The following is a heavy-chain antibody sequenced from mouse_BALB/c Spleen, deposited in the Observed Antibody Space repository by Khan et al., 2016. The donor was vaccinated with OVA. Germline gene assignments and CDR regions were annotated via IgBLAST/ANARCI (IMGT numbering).Heavy chain of an antibody. CDR1: GYTFTSYD. J-gene: IGHJ1*01. Sequence: QVRLQQSGAELVKPGASVKLSCKASGYTFTSYDIHWVRQRPEQGLEWIGWIFPGDDSPKYTEKFKDKATLTSDKSSSTAYMPLSRLTSEDSAVYFGATDDYGGILYWCIDVWGAGTTVTVSS. V-gene: IGHV1S56*01. CDR2: IFPGDDSP. D-gene: IGHD1-1*01. CDR3: ATDDYGGILYWCIDV.